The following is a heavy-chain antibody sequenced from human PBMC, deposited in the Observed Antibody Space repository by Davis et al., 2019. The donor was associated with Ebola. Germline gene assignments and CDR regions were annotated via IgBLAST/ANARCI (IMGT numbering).Heavy chain of an antibody. D-gene: IGHD5-18*01. Sequence: PSETLSLTCTVSGGSISSYYWSWIRQPPGKGLEWIGYIYYSGSTNYNPSLKSRVTISVDTSKNQFSLKLSSVTAADTAVYYCARETFLGYSYGNDYYYYMDVWGKGTTVTVSS. J-gene: IGHJ6*03. V-gene: IGHV4-59*01. CDR2: IYYSGST. CDR3: ARETFLGYSYGNDYYYYMDV. CDR1: GGSISSYY.